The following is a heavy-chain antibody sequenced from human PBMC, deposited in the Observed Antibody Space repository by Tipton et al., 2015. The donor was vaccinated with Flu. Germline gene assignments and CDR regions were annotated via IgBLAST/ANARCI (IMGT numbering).Heavy chain of an antibody. V-gene: IGHV4-39*07. CDR2: IYYSGST. Sequence: TLSLTCTVSGGSISSSSYYWGWIRQPPGEGLEWIGSIYYSGSTYYNPSLKSRVTISVDTSKNQFSLKLSSVTAADTAVYYCARDWVAGYCSGGSCYSWGQGTLVTVSS. CDR1: GGSISSSSYY. CDR3: ARDWVAGYCSGGSCYS. J-gene: IGHJ4*02. D-gene: IGHD2-15*01.